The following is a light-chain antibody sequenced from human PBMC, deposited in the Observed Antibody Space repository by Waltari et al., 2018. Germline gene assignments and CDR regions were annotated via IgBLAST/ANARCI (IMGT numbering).Light chain of an antibody. CDR2: DVS. V-gene: IGLV2-14*01. J-gene: IGLJ3*02. CDR1: SGDIGNYKF. CDR3: SSYTTASSWV. Sequence: QSALTQPASVSGSPGQSITISCTGTSGDIGNYKFVSWYQQEPGRAPKLIVYDVSQRPSGFSNRFSGSKSGNTAALTSSGLQAEDEADYYCSSYTTASSWVFGVGTKLTVL.